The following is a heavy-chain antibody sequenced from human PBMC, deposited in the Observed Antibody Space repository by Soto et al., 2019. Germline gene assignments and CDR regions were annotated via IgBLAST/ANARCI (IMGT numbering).Heavy chain of an antibody. CDR2: IYYSGST. Sequence: PSETLSLTCTVSGGSISSYYWSWIRQPPGKGLEWIGYIYYSGSTNYNPSLKSRVTISVDTSKNQFSLKLSSVTAADTAVYYCARLYCSSTSCYGGDYYYYYMDVWGKGTTVTVSS. D-gene: IGHD2-2*01. J-gene: IGHJ6*03. CDR1: GGSISSYY. V-gene: IGHV4-59*08. CDR3: ARLYCSSTSCYGGDYYYYYMDV.